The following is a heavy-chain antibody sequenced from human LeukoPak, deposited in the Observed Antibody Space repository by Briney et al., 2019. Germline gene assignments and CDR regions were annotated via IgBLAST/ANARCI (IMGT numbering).Heavy chain of an antibody. D-gene: IGHD3-9*01. V-gene: IGHV4-34*01. J-gene: IGHJ4*02. CDR3: ARVGQLYDTVN. CDR1: GGSFSGYY. CDR2: INHRGST. Sequence: PSETLSLTCAVYGGSFSGYYWNWIRQSPGKGLECIGEINHRGSTNYNPSLKSRVTISADTSKKQFSLKLSSVTAADTAVYYCARVGQLYDTVNWGQGTLVTVSS.